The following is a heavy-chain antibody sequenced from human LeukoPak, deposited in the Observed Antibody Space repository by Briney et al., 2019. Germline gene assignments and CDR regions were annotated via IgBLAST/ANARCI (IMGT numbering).Heavy chain of an antibody. D-gene: IGHD3-10*02. Sequence: SVEVSCKASGGTFSSYAISWVRQAPGQGLEWMGGIIPIFGTANYAQKFQGRVTITTDESTSTAYMELSSLRSEDTAVYYCARGFVPANYYYMDVWGKGTTVTVSS. V-gene: IGHV1-69*05. CDR2: IIPIFGTA. J-gene: IGHJ6*03. CDR3: ARGFVPANYYYMDV. CDR1: GGTFSSYA.